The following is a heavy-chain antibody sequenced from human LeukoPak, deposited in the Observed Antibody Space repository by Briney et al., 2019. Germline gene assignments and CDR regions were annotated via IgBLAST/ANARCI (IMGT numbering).Heavy chain of an antibody. CDR1: GFTFSNYA. CDR3: ARIERGTFDY. CDR2: ISYDGSNA. D-gene: IGHD1/OR15-1a*01. J-gene: IGHJ4*02. Sequence: GGSLRLSCAASGFTFSNYAMHWVRQAPGKGLEWVAVISYDGSNAYYADSVKGRFTISRDNAKNSLYLQMNSLRAEDTAVYYCARIERGTFDYWGQGTLVTVSS. V-gene: IGHV3-30-3*01.